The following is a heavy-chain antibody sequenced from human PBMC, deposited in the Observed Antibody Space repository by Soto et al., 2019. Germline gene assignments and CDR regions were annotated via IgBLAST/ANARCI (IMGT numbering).Heavy chain of an antibody. V-gene: IGHV3-15*01. CDR2: IKSKTDGGTT. CDR1: GFTFSNAW. CDR3: TTADDFWSGYSP. Sequence: GGSLRLSCAASGFTFSNAWMSWVRQAPGKGLEWVGRIKSKTDGGTTDYAAPVKGRFTISRDDSKNTLYLQMNSLKTEDTAVYYCTTADDFWSGYSPWGQGTLVTVSS. D-gene: IGHD3-3*01. J-gene: IGHJ5*02.